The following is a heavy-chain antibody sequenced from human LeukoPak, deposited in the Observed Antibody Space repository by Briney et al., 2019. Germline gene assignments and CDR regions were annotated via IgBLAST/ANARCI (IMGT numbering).Heavy chain of an antibody. CDR1: GGSISSYY. D-gene: IGHD5-12*01. CDR2: IYYSGST. J-gene: IGHJ4*02. CDR3: ARLKAIGWLPYYFDY. V-gene: IGHV4-59*08. Sequence: SETLSLTCTVSGGSISSYYWGWIRQPPGKGRGWIGYIYYSGSTNYNPSLKSRVTISVDTSKNQFSLKLSSVTAADTAVYYCARLKAIGWLPYYFDYWGQGTLVTVSS.